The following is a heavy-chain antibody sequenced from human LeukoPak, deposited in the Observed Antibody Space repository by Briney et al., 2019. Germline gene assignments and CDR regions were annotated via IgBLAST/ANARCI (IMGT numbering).Heavy chain of an antibody. CDR1: VYTFTSYD. J-gene: IGHJ5*02. Sequence: ASVRVSCKASVYTFTSYDINWVRHATGQGLEWMGWMNPNSDNTAYAQKLQGRVTMTTDTSTSTAYMELRSLRSDDTAVYYCARGLLATDILTPFDPWGQGTLVTVSS. CDR3: ARGLLATDILTPFDP. V-gene: IGHV1-8*02. D-gene: IGHD3-9*01. CDR2: MNPNSDNT.